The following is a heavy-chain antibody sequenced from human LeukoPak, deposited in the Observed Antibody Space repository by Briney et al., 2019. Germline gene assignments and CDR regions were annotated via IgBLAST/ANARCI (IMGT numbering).Heavy chain of an antibody. V-gene: IGHV4-61*02. J-gene: IGHJ6*04. CDR1: GASLSSGSYY. D-gene: IGHD6-13*01. CDR2: IYPSGST. Sequence: SETLSLTCTVSGASLSSGSYYWSWIRQPAGKGLEWIGRIYPSGSTNYNPSLKSRVTISVDTSKNQFSLKLSSVTAADTAVYYCARGRKRYIAAAGTSMDVWGKGTTVTVSS. CDR3: ARGRKRYIAAAGTSMDV.